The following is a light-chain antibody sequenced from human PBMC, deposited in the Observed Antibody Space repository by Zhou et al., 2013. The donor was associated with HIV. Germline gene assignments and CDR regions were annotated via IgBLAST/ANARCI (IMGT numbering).Light chain of an antibody. CDR2: AAS. CDR1: QNITRF. CDR3: QTYNSVPLI. J-gene: IGKJ4*01. V-gene: IGKV1-39*01. Sequence: DIQMTQSSSSLSASLGDRVTITCRTSQNITRFLNWYQQKPGKAPNLLVFAASTLQSGVPSRFSGSGSGTDFTLTISSLQAEDAAVYYCQTYNSVPLIFGGGTKVEI.